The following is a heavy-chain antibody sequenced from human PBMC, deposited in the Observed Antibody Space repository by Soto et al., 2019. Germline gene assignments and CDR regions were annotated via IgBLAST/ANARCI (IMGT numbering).Heavy chain of an antibody. Sequence: GASVKVSCKASGFTFTSSAMQWVRQARGQRLEWIGWIVVGSGNTNYAQKFQERVTITRDMSTSTAYMELSSLRSEDTAVYYCAANLGYCSGGSCYAYYMDVWGKGTTVTVS. CDR2: IVVGSGNT. V-gene: IGHV1-58*02. CDR1: GFTFTSSA. D-gene: IGHD2-15*01. CDR3: AANLGYCSGGSCYAYYMDV. J-gene: IGHJ6*03.